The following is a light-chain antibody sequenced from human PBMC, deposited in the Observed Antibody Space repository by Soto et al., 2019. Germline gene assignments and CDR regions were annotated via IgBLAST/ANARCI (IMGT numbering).Light chain of an antibody. J-gene: IGKJ5*01. CDR2: AAS. V-gene: IGKV1-27*01. Sequence: DIQMTQSPSSLSASVGDRVTITCRASQGISNYLAWYQQKPGKVPKLLIYAASTLQSGVPSRFSGSGSGTDFTLTISILQPEDVATYYCQKYNSAPLITFGQGTRLEIK. CDR1: QGISNY. CDR3: QKYNSAPLIT.